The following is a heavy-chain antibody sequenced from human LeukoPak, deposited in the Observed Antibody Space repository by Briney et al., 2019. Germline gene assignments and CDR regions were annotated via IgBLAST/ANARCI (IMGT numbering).Heavy chain of an antibody. CDR2: IYCSGST. CDR1: GGSISSSTYF. V-gene: IGHV4-39*07. Sequence: SETLSLTCTVSGGSISSSTYFWGWIRQPQGKGLEWFGSIYCSGSTYYNPSLKSRVTISVDTSKNQFSLKLSSVTAADTAVYYCARVIFPSGYCTNGVCSPKFDYWVQGTLVTVSS. CDR3: ARVIFPSGYCTNGVCSPKFDY. D-gene: IGHD2-8*01. J-gene: IGHJ4*02.